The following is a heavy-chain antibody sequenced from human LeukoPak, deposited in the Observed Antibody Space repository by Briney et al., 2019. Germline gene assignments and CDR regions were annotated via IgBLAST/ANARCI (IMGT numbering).Heavy chain of an antibody. CDR1: EFTFSSYG. CDR2: ISYDGSNK. D-gene: IGHD3-9*01. V-gene: IGHV3-30*18. J-gene: IGHJ4*02. Sequence: GRSLRLSCAASEFTFSSYGMHWVRQAPGKGLEWVAVISYDGSNKYYADSVKGRFTISRDNSKNTLYLQMNSLRAEDTAVYYCAKAAILTRTYYFDYWGQGTLVTVSS. CDR3: AKAAILTRTYYFDY.